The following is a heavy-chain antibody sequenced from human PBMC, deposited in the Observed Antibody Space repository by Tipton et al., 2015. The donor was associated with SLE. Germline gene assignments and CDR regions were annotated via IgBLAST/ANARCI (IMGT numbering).Heavy chain of an antibody. CDR2: IYNSGAT. CDR3: ARQGSSSWEFYYFDY. Sequence: TLSLTCTVSGGSISSNNYYWGWIRQPPGKTLEWIGNIYNSGATYYNPSLKSRVTISVDTSKNQFSLKLSSVTVADTAVYYCARQGSSSWEFYYFDYWGQGMLVTVPS. CDR1: GGSISSNNYY. D-gene: IGHD6-13*01. V-gene: IGHV4-39*01. J-gene: IGHJ4*02.